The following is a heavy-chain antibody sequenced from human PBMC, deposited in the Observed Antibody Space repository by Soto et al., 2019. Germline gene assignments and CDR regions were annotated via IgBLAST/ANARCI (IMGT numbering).Heavy chain of an antibody. D-gene: IGHD3-9*01. J-gene: IGHJ4*02. V-gene: IGHV1-18*01. CDR3: ATELNTDPTAYYSFAY. Sequence: GKVCSGASAYPFTAYGLARLRQAPGQRPEWLGWVGTANANTNYAEKFQGRVTMTSDRSTTTTYMELRSLRSDDTAVYYCATELNTDPTAYYSFAYWGQGTLVTVSS. CDR1: AYPFTAYG. CDR2: VGTANANT.